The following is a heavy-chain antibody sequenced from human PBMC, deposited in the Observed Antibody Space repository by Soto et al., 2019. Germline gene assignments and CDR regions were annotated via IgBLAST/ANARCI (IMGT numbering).Heavy chain of an antibody. D-gene: IGHD6-13*01. V-gene: IGHV3-21*01. CDR2: ISSNSAYI. CDR1: GFTFRSFT. J-gene: IGHJ5*02. Sequence: GGSLRLSCAASGFTFRSFTMKWVRQAPGKGLEWVSTISSNSAYIYYTDALRGRFTISRDNAKNSLHLQMNSLRADDTAVYYCTRDASRDSSARGWFDPWGPGTLVTVSS. CDR3: TRDASRDSSARGWFDP.